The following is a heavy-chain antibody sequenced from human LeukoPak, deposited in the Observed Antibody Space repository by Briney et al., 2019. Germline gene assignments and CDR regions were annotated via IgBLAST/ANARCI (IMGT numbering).Heavy chain of an antibody. D-gene: IGHD1-26*01. V-gene: IGHV3-9*01. Sequence: GGSLRLFCAATGFTFKDYGMHWVRQPPGKGLEWVSSINWNGGGTDYADSVKGRFTISRDNAKNSLYLQLSSLRPEDTALYYCAKHMRATNTYSFFGLDVWGQGTTVTVSS. CDR3: AKHMRATNTYSFFGLDV. J-gene: IGHJ6*02. CDR1: GFTFKDYG. CDR2: INWNGGGT.